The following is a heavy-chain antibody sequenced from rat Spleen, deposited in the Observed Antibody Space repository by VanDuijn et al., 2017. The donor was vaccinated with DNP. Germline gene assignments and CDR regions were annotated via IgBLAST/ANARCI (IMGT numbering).Heavy chain of an antibody. CDR1: GFTFNKYG. Sequence: EAQLVESGGGLVQPGRSLKLSCAASGFTFNKYGMAWVRQAPTKGLEWVASISTGGDYTHYRDSVKGRFTISRDNSKNTLYLQMDSLRSEDTATYYCTTDFERGYWGQGVMVTVSS. D-gene: IGHD1-11*01. V-gene: IGHV5-27*01. CDR2: ISTGGDYT. J-gene: IGHJ2*01. CDR3: TTDFERGY.